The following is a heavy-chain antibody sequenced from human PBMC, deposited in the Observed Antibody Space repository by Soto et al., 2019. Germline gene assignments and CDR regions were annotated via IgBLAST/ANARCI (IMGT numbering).Heavy chain of an antibody. CDR2: ISGSGGST. J-gene: IGHJ4*02. V-gene: IGHV3-23*01. Sequence: GGSLRLSCAASGFTFSSYAMSWVRQAPGKGLEWVSAISGSGGSTYYADSVKGRVTISRDNSKNTLYLQMNSLRAEDTAVYYCAKDSSRYCSGGSCYANFDYWGQGTLVTVSS. CDR3: AKDSSRYCSGGSCYANFDY. CDR1: GFTFSSYA. D-gene: IGHD2-15*01.